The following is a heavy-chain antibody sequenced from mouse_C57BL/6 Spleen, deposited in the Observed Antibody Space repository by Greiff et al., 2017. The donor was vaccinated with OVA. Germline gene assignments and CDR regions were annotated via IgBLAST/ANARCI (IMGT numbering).Heavy chain of an antibody. D-gene: IGHD2-10*02. J-gene: IGHJ3*01. CDR1: GYTFTDYS. Sequence: EVQLQQSGADLVKPGASVKISCTASGYTFTDYSMHWVQQSPDKSLEWVGNISPSGGCTSYNEKVKGKATLTGDNSSSTAYMQLLSLTSEDSAVYFCARSSDRRFDYWGQGTLVTVSA. V-gene: IGHV1-26*01. CDR2: ISPSGGCT. CDR3: ARSSDRRFDY.